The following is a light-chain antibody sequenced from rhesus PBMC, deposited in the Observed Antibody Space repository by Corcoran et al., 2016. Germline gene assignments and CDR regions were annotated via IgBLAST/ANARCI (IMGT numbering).Light chain of an antibody. V-gene: IGLV2S7*01. CDR1: SSDIGTYNF. CDR2: GVS. J-gene: IGLJ1*01. Sequence: SAPTQPPSVSGSPGQSVTISCTGTSSDIGTYNFVSWYQQHPGKAPKLMIYGVSNRPSGVSDRFSGSKSGNTASLTIAGLQAEDEADYYCCSYTTSSSYIFGAGTRLTVL. CDR3: CSYTTSSSYI.